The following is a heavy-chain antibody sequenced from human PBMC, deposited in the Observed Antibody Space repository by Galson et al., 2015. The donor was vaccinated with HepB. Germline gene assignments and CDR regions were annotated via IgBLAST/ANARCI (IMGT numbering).Heavy chain of an antibody. Sequence: LRLSCAASGFTFSSYGMHWVRQAPGKGLEWVTIMSYDGSTKHYADSVRGRFTISRDNSNNTLYLQMDSLRAEDTAVYYCASPSSPFCVSNICRHFLFWGQGTLVTVSS. D-gene: IGHD4-11*01. CDR2: MSYDGSTK. J-gene: IGHJ4*02. CDR1: GFTFSSYG. V-gene: IGHV3-30*03. CDR3: ASPSSPFCVSNICRHFLF.